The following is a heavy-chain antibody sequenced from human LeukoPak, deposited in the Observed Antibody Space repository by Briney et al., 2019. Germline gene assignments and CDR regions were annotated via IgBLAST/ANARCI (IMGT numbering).Heavy chain of an antibody. Sequence: TSSETLSLTCTVSGGSISSSSYYWGWIRQPPGKGLEWIGSIYYSGSTYYNPSLKSRVTISVDTSKNQFSLKLSSVTAADTAVYYCARADYYDSSGYYYPIDYWGQGTLVTVSS. J-gene: IGHJ4*02. CDR1: GGSISSSSYY. D-gene: IGHD3-22*01. CDR2: IYYSGST. CDR3: ARADYYDSSGYYYPIDY. V-gene: IGHV4-39*07.